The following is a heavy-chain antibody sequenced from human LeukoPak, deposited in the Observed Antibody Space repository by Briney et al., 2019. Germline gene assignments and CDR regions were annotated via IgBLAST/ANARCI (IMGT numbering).Heavy chain of an antibody. Sequence: GGSLRLSCAASGFTFSIYWMSWVRQAPGKGLEWGANIKQYGSEKYYVDSVKGRFTICRDNAKNSLYLQMNSLRAEDTAVYYCARIGQMGAAFDYWGQGTLVTVSS. CDR2: IKQYGSEK. D-gene: IGHD1-26*01. CDR1: GFTFSIYW. V-gene: IGHV3-7*01. J-gene: IGHJ4*02. CDR3: ARIGQMGAAFDY.